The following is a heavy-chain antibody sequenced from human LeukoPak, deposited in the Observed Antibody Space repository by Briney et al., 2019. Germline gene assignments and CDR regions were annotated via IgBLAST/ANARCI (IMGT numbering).Heavy chain of an antibody. V-gene: IGHV3-7*01. Sequence: GGSLRLSCAASGFTFSNYWMSWVRQAPGKGLEWVANINQPANSQNTVDSVKGRFTISGDNAQNSLFLQMNSLRAEDSAVYYCARVGYHHYGLDVWGQGTTVIVSS. CDR2: INQPANSQ. J-gene: IGHJ6*02. CDR3: ARVGYHHYGLDV. CDR1: GFTFSNYW.